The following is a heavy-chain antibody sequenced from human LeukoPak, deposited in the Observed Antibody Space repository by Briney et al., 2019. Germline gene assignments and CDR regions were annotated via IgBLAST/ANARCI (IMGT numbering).Heavy chain of an antibody. CDR3: ARGIRRYCTNGVCSPYYYYYYMDV. D-gene: IGHD2-8*01. CDR2: ISGYSGNT. J-gene: IGHJ6*03. Sequence: ASVKVSCKASGYTFTSYGISWVRQAPGQGLEWMGWISGYSGNTKYAQKLQGRVTMTKDTSTSTAYMELRSMRSDDTAVYYCARGIRRYCTNGVCSPYYYYYYMDVWGKGTTVTVSS. V-gene: IGHV1-18*01. CDR1: GYTFTSYG.